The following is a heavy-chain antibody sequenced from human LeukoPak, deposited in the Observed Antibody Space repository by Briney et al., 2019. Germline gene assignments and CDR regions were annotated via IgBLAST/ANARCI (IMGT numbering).Heavy chain of an antibody. Sequence: GGSLRLSCAASGFTFSSYAMSWVRQAPGKRLEWVSAIGSGSGGTTIYADSVKGRFTISRDNSKNTLYLQMSSLRAEDTAVYYCAKNYESGRGVPYGMDVWGQGTTVTVSS. J-gene: IGHJ6*02. CDR1: GFTFSSYA. CDR2: IGSGSGGTT. V-gene: IGHV3-23*01. CDR3: AKNYESGRGVPYGMDV. D-gene: IGHD3-10*01.